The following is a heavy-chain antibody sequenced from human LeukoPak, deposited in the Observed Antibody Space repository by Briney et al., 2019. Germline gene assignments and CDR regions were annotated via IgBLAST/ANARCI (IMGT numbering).Heavy chain of an antibody. V-gene: IGHV1-2*06. CDR2: INPYSGDT. CDR3: ARDQGSLTRSWYTGY. Sequence: ASVKVSCKASGYTFTRYHIHWVRQAPGQGLEWMGRINPYSGDTNFAQKFQGRVTMTRDTSITTAYMDLSSLTPDDTAVYFCARDQGSLTRSWYTGYWGQGPRSPSPQ. J-gene: IGHJ4*02. CDR1: GYTFTRYH. D-gene: IGHD6-13*01.